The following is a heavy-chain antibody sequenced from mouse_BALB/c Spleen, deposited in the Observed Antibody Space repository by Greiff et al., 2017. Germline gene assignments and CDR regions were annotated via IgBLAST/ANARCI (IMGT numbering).Heavy chain of an antibody. CDR2: IYPYNGGT. CDR3: ARRGYYDYGAWFAY. Sequence: VQLKESGPELVKPGASVKISCKASGYTFTDYNMHWVKQSHGKSLEWIGYIYPYNGGTGYNQKFKSKATLTVDNSSSTAYMELRSLTSEDSAVYYCARRGYYDYGAWFAYWGQGTLVTVSA. CDR1: GYTFTDYN. J-gene: IGHJ3*01. V-gene: IGHV1S29*02. D-gene: IGHD2-4*01.